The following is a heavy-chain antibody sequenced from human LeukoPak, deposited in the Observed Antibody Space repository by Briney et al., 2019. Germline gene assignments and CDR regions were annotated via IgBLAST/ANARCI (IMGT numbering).Heavy chain of an antibody. Sequence: SETRSLTCTVSGGSISTYHWSWIRQPPGKGLEWIGYFNYSGSTNYNPSLKSRVTISVDTSRKNQFSLKLTSVTAADTAVYYCARNAEYFQHWGQGTLVTVSS. J-gene: IGHJ1*01. CDR3: ARNAEYFQH. V-gene: IGHV4-59*08. CDR1: GGSISTYH. CDR2: FNYSGST.